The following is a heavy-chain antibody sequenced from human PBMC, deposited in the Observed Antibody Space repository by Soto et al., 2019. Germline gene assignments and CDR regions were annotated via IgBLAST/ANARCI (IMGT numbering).Heavy chain of an antibody. J-gene: IGHJ2*01. V-gene: IGHV3-21*01. D-gene: IGHD2-2*01. CDR1: GFTFSSYR. CDR2: ISSSSNYI. CDR3: ASAYCSSTTCSSWYFDL. Sequence: EVQVVESGGGLVKPGGSLRLSCAASGFTFSSYRMNGVRQAPGKGLEWVSYISSSSNYIYYADSVKGRFTISRDNAKTSLYMQMNSLRAEDTAVYYCASAYCSSTTCSSWYFDLWGRCTLVTVSS.